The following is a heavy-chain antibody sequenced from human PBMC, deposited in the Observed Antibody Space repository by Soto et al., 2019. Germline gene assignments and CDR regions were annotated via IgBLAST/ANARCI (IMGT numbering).Heavy chain of an antibody. Sequence: GGSLRLSCAASGFTFSSYWMSWVRQAPGKGLEWVANIKQDGSEKYYVDSVKGRFTISRDNAKNSLYLQMNSLRVGDTAVYYCARGYESSSRSVAYWGQGIRVTVSS. CDR3: ARGYESSSRSVAY. V-gene: IGHV3-7*03. D-gene: IGHD6-13*01. CDR2: IKQDGSEK. J-gene: IGHJ1*01. CDR1: GFTFSSYW.